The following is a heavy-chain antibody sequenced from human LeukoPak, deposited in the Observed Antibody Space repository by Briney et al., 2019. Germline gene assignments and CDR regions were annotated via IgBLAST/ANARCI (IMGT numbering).Heavy chain of an antibody. D-gene: IGHD6-6*01. J-gene: IGHJ4*02. V-gene: IGHV3-48*03. CDR2: ISSSGRTT. Sequence: GGSLRLSCAASGFTFSSYEMNWVRQAPGKGLEWVSYISSSGRTTYYADSVKGRFTISRDNAKSSLYLQMNSLRAEDTAVYYCARQSARVFDYWGQGTLVTVSS. CDR1: GFTFSSYE. CDR3: ARQSARVFDY.